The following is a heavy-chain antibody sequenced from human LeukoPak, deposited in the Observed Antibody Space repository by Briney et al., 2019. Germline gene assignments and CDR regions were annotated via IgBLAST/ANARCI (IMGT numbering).Heavy chain of an antibody. D-gene: IGHD2-15*01. J-gene: IGHJ4*02. V-gene: IGHV3-53*04. CDR3: ARTNLGSHFDY. Sequence: GGSLRLSCAASGLTFSNAWMSWVRQAPGKGLEWVSVIYSGGSTYYADSVKGRFTISRHNSKNTLYLQMNSLRAEDTAVYYCARTNLGSHFDYWGQGTLVTVSS. CDR2: IYSGGST. CDR1: GLTFSNAW.